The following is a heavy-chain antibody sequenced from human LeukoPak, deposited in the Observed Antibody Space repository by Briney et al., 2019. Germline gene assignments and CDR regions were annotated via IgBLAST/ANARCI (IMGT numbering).Heavy chain of an antibody. J-gene: IGHJ4*02. CDR1: GGSISNFY. V-gene: IGHV4-59*08. D-gene: IGHD1-26*01. CDR2: IYYSGIT. CDR3: ARHLSGAHTAFDY. Sequence: SETLSLTCTVSGGSISNFYWSWIGQPPGKGLEWIAYIYYSGITNYNPSLKSRVTISVNTSKNQFSLKLSSVTAADTAVYYCARHLSGAHTAFDYWGQGNLVTVSS.